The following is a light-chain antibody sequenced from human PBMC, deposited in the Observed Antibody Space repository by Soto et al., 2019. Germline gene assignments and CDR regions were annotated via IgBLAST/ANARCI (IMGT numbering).Light chain of an antibody. V-gene: IGKV1-9*01. J-gene: IGKJ4*01. Sequence: IHLTHSPSSLSASVGDSVTITCRASQGITSYLAWYQQKPGKAPNLLIYGASTLQSGVPSRFRGSGSGTDFTLTINSLQAEDFATYSCKQTRSYPSTFAGWTKV. CDR3: KQTRSYPST. CDR1: QGITSY. CDR2: GAS.